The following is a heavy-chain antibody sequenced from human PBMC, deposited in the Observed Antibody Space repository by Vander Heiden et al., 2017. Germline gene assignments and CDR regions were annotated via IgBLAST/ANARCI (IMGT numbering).Heavy chain of an antibody. D-gene: IGHD3-10*01. CDR2: IKSETDGGTT. CDR1: GLTFSNAW. Sequence: EVQLVESGGGLVKPGGSLRLSCAVPGLTFSNAWMSWVRQVPGKVLEWVGRIKSETDGGTTDYAAPVKGRFSISRDDSKTTLYLQMNSLKTEDTAVYYCTTLLYYYTSRDYWGQGTLVTVSS. J-gene: IGHJ4*02. CDR3: TTLLYYYTSRDY. V-gene: IGHV3-15*01.